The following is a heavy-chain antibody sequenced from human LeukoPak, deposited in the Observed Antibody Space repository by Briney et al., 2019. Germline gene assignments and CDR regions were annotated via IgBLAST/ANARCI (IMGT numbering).Heavy chain of an antibody. V-gene: IGHV1-2*02. J-gene: IGHJ4*02. D-gene: IGHD5-18*01. CDR1: GYTFTGYY. CDR3: ARPPFLRGYSYGF. CDR2: INPNSGDT. Sequence: ASVKVSCKASGYTFTGYYMHWVRQAPGQGLEWMGWINPNSGDTNYAQKFQGRVTMTRDTSISTAYMELSRLRSDDTAVYYCARPPFLRGYSYGFWGQGTLVTVSS.